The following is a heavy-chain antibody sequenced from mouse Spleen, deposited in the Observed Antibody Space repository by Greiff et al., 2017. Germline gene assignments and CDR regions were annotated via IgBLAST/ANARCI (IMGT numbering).Heavy chain of an antibody. V-gene: IGHV1S137*01. CDR3: ARDDYDVRAMDY. Sequence: VKLMESGAELVRPGVSVKISCKGSGYTFTDYAMHWVKQSHAKSLEWIGVISTYYGDASYNQKFKGKATMTVDKSSSTAYIQLSSLSSEDSAVYFCARDDYDVRAMDYWGQGTSVTVSS. CDR2: ISTYYGDA. D-gene: IGHD2-4*01. CDR1: GYTFTDYA. J-gene: IGHJ4*01.